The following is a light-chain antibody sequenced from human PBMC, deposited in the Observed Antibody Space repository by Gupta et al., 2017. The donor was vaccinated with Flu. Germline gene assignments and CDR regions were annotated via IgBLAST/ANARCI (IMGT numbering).Light chain of an antibody. CDR1: SSNIGSNN. V-gene: IGLV1-44*01. CDR2: RNN. J-gene: IGLJ2*01. CDR3: AAWDGSLNGFYV. Sequence: QSVPTQPPSATAPRERSASISCSGSSSNIGSNNVSWYQQFPGTAPKLLLYRNNQRPSGVPDRFSGSKSGTSASLAISGLQSEDEADYYCAAWDGSLNGFYVFGGGTKVIVL.